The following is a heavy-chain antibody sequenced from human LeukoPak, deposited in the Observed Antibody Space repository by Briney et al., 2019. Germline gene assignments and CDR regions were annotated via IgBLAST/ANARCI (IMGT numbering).Heavy chain of an antibody. D-gene: IGHD6-19*01. CDR2: ISYDGSNK. CDR3: ARGHRTGYSSGWIDY. CDR1: GFTFSSYA. V-gene: IGHV3-30*04. J-gene: IGHJ4*02. Sequence: QAGGSLRLSCAASGFTFSSYAMHWVRQAPGKGLEWVAVISYDGSNKYYADSVKGRFTISRDNSKNTLYLQMNSLRSEDMAVYYCARGHRTGYSSGWIDYWGQGTLVTVSS.